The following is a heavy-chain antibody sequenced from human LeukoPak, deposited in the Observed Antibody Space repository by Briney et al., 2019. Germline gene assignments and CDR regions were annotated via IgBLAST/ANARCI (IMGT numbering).Heavy chain of an antibody. CDR3: ANAPVYSSSWYGFYY. J-gene: IGHJ4*02. V-gene: IGHV3-23*01. D-gene: IGHD6-13*01. CDR1: GLTFSSYA. CDR2: ISSSGGTT. Sequence: GGSLRLSCAASGLTFSSYAMTWVRQAPGKGLEWVSTISSSGGTTHYADSVKGRFTISRDNSKNTLYLQMNSLRAEDTAVYYCANAPVYSSSWYGFYYWGQGTQVTVSS.